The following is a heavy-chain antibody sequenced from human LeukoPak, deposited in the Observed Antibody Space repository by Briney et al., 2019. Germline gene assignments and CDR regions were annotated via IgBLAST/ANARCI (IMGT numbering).Heavy chain of an antibody. Sequence: GGSLRLSCAASGFTFTSYAMSWVRQAPGKGLEWVSTISGGGITYYADSVKGRFTISRDSSKKTLCLQMNSLRGEDTAVYYCAKDQNYDILTGLRWYYGMDVWGQGTTVTVSS. CDR2: ISGGGIT. CDR3: AKDQNYDILTGLRWYYGMDV. V-gene: IGHV3-23*01. J-gene: IGHJ6*02. D-gene: IGHD3-9*01. CDR1: GFTFTSYA.